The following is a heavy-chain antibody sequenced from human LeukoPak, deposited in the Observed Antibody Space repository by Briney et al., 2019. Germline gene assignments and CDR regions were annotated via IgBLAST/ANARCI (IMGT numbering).Heavy chain of an antibody. J-gene: IGHJ4*02. Sequence: SQTLSLTCAVSGGSISSGGYSWSWIRQPPGKGLEWIGYIYYSGSTYYNPSLKSRVTISVDTSKNQFSLKLSSVTAADTAVYYCARDPSSSSTTDFWGQGTLVTVSS. D-gene: IGHD1-1*01. CDR3: ARDPSSSSTTDF. V-gene: IGHV4-30-4*07. CDR2: IYYSGST. CDR1: GGSISSGGYS.